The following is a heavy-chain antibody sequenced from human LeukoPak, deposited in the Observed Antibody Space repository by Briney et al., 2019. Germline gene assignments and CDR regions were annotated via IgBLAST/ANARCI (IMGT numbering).Heavy chain of an antibody. CDR2: ISTYNGNT. Sequence: ASVKVSCKASGYTFTSYGISWVRQAPGQGLEGMGWISTYNGNTNYAQKLQGRVTMTTDTSTSTAYMELRSLRSDDTAVYYCARDLEDCSGGSCYVDYWGQGTLVTVSS. V-gene: IGHV1-18*01. D-gene: IGHD2-15*01. CDR1: GYTFTSYG. CDR3: ARDLEDCSGGSCYVDY. J-gene: IGHJ4*02.